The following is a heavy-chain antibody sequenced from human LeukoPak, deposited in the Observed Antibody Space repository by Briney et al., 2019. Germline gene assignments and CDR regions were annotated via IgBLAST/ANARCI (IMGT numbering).Heavy chain of an antibody. J-gene: IGHJ4*02. Sequence: SETLSLTCSFSGGSITSYYWSWIRQPAGKGLEWVGRIHTSGSTNYNPSLKSRVTMSVDTSKNQFSLKLSSVTAADTAVYYCARHEEEDGYNAKTFDYWGQGTLVTVSS. V-gene: IGHV4-4*07. CDR2: IHTSGST. CDR1: GGSITSYY. CDR3: ARHEEEDGYNAKTFDY. D-gene: IGHD5-24*01.